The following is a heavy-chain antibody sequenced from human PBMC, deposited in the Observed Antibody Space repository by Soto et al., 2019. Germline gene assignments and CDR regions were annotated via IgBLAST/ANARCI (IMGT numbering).Heavy chain of an antibody. CDR1: GFTFSSYG. D-gene: IGHD5-12*01. CDR3: AREEKGYSGYDTAYYYYYYMDV. Sequence: GGSLRLSCAASGFTFSSYGMHWVRQAPGKGLEWVAVIWYDGSNKYYADSVKGRFTISRDNSKNTLYLQMNSLRAEDTAVYYCAREEKGYSGYDTAYYYYYYMDVWGKGTTVTVSS. CDR2: IWYDGSNK. J-gene: IGHJ6*03. V-gene: IGHV3-33*01.